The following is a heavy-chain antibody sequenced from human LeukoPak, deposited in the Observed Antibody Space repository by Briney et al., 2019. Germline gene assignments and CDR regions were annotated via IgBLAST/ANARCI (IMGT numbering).Heavy chain of an antibody. CDR2: IYYSGST. V-gene: IGHV4-39*07. CDR3: ARDRVPTSGYYYYYYMDV. J-gene: IGHJ6*03. Sequence: SETLSLTCTVSGGSISSSSYYWGWIRQPPGKGLEWIGSIYYSGSTYYNPSLKSRVTISVDTSKNQFSLKLSSVTAADTAVYYCARDRVPTSGYYYYYYMDVWGKGTTVTVSS. CDR1: GGSISSSSYY. D-gene: IGHD1-1*01.